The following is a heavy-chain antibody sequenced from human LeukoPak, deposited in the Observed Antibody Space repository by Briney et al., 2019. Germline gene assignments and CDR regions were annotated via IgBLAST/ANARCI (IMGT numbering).Heavy chain of an antibody. Sequence: GGSLRLSCVASGFTFTSYSMNCVRQAPGKGLEWVSSISGSSSYIFYADSVKARFTISRDNAKNSLYLQMNSLRAEDTAVYYCARRRLNGGLDYWGQGTLVTVSS. CDR3: ARRRLNGGLDY. D-gene: IGHD3-16*01. CDR1: GFTFTSYS. J-gene: IGHJ4*02. CDR2: ISGSSSYI. V-gene: IGHV3-21*01.